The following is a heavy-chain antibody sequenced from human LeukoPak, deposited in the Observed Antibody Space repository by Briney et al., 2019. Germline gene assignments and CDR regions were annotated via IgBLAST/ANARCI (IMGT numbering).Heavy chain of an antibody. D-gene: IGHD3-3*01. V-gene: IGHV4-61*05. J-gene: IGHJ4*02. Sequence: SETLSLTCTVSGGSISSSSYYWGWIRQPPGKGLEWIGYIYYSGSTNYNPSLKSRVTISVDTSKNQFSLKLSSVTAADTAVYYCARVGGDFWSGHPLAYYFDYWGQGTLITVSS. CDR1: GGSISSSSYY. CDR2: IYYSGST. CDR3: ARVGGDFWSGHPLAYYFDY.